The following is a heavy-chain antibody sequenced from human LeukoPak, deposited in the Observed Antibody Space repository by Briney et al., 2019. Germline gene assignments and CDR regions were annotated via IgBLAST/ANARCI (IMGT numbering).Heavy chain of an antibody. CDR3: ARYCSSTSRYGTYHYMDI. J-gene: IGHJ6*03. Sequence: SETLSLTCAVYGGSFSGYYWSWIRQPPGKGLEWIGEINHSGSTNYNPSLKSRVTISVDTSKNQFSLKLSSVTAADTAVYYCARYCSSTSRYGTYHYMDIWGKGTTVTISS. CDR2: INHSGST. CDR1: GGSFSGYY. V-gene: IGHV4-34*01. D-gene: IGHD2-2*01.